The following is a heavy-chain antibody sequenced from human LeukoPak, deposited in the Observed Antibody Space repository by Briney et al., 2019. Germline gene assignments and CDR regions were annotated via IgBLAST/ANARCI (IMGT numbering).Heavy chain of an antibody. D-gene: IGHD6-19*01. J-gene: IGHJ4*02. CDR2: IYYSGST. Sequence: PSKTLSLTCTVSGGSISSGGYYWSWIRQHPGKGLEWIGYIYYSGSTYYNPSLKSRVTISVDTSKNQFSLKLSSVTAADTAVYYCARARGAVAEYYFDYWGQGTLVTVSS. CDR1: GGSISSGGYY. CDR3: ARARGAVAEYYFDY. V-gene: IGHV4-31*03.